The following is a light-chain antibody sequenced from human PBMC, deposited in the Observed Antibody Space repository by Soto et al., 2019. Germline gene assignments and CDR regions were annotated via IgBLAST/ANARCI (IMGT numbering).Light chain of an antibody. Sequence: DSQIHQTPSTPSASVGDGVTVTIRASQSISTGLGWYQQKPGRAPKFLIYDSSSLESGVPSRFSGRGSGTDFTLTISSLQPDDFATYYCLHLSSYPRTFGQGTKVDTK. V-gene: IGKV1-5*01. CDR2: DSS. CDR3: LHLSSYPRT. J-gene: IGKJ1*01. CDR1: QSISTG.